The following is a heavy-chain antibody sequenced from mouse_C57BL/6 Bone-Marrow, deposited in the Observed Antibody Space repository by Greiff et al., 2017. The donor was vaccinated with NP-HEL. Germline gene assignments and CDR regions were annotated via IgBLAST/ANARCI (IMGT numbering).Heavy chain of an antibody. V-gene: IGHV1-50*01. CDR2: IDPSDSYT. Sequence: QVQLQQPGAELVKPGASVKLSCKASGYTFTSYWMQWVKQRPGQGLEWIGEIDPSDSYTNYNQKFKGKATLTVDTSSSTAYMQLSGLASEDSAVYYCARRGYWGQGTTLTVSS. CDR3: ARRGY. J-gene: IGHJ2*01. CDR1: GYTFTSYW.